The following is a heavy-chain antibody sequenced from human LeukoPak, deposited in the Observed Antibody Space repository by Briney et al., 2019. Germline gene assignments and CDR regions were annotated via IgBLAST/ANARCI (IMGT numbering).Heavy chain of an antibody. D-gene: IGHD3-22*01. Sequence: KTSETLSLTCAVYGGSFSGYYWSWIRQPPGKGLEWIGEVNHSGSTNYNPSLKSRVTISVDTSKNQFSLKLSSVTAADTAVYYCARGPSNAGGYYGSGAFDIWGQGTMVTVSS. CDR2: VNHSGST. V-gene: IGHV4-34*01. CDR1: GGSFSGYY. J-gene: IGHJ3*02. CDR3: ARGPSNAGGYYGSGAFDI.